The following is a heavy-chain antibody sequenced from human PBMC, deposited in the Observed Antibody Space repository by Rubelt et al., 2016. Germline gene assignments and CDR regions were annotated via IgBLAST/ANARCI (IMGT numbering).Heavy chain of an antibody. Sequence: EVQLVESGGGLVKPGGSLRLSCAASGFTFSNAWMNWVRQAPGKGLEWVSSISSSSSYIYYADSVKGRFTISRDNAKNSLYLQMNSRRAEDTAVYYCARPTYGSGRSDWGQGTLVTVSS. J-gene: IGHJ4*02. CDR3: ARPTYGSGRSD. CDR2: ISSSSSYI. V-gene: IGHV3-21*01. CDR1: GFTFSNAW. D-gene: IGHD3-10*01.